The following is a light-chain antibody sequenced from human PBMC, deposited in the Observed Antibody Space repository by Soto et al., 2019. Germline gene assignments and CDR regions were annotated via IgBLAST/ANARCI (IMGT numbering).Light chain of an antibody. Sequence: QSALPQPASVSGSPGQSITISCTGTSSDVGSYNLVSWYQQHPGKAPKLMIYEGSKRPSGVSNRVSGSKSGNTASLTISGLQAEDEADYYCCSYAGSSTVVFGGGTKLTVL. CDR3: CSYAGSSTVV. CDR2: EGS. J-gene: IGLJ2*01. CDR1: SSDVGSYNL. V-gene: IGLV2-23*01.